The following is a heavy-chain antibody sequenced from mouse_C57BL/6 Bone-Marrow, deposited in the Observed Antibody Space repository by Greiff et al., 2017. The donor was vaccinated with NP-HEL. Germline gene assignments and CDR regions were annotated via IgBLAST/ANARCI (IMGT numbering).Heavy chain of an antibody. CDR3: ARGDYGSSRFGYAMDY. CDR2: INPSSGYT. CDR1: GYTFTSYW. D-gene: IGHD1-1*01. J-gene: IGHJ4*01. V-gene: IGHV1-7*01. Sequence: VQLQQSGAELAKPGASVKLSCKASGYTFTSYWMHWVKQRPGQGLEWIGYINPSSGYTKYNQKFKDKATLTADKSSSTAYMQLSSLTYEDSAVYYCARGDYGSSRFGYAMDYWGQGTSVTVSS.